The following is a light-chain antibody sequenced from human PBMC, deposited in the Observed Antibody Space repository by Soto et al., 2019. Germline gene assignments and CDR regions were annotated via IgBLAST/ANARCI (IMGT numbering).Light chain of an antibody. CDR3: KSFTTSDTHV. J-gene: IGLJ1*01. CDR2: DVS. Sequence: QSVLTQPASVSGSPGQSIAISCTGTSSDVGAYNYVSWYQQYPGKAPKLVIFDVSYRPSGVSTRFSGSKSGNTASLTISGLQAEDVADYYCKSFTTSDTHVFRTGTKVPVL. CDR1: SSDVGAYNY. V-gene: IGLV2-14*03.